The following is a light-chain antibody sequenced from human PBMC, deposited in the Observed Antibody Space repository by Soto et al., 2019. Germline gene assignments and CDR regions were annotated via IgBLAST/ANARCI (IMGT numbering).Light chain of an antibody. J-gene: IGKJ1*01. Sequence: EVVLTQSPGTLSLSPGERATLSCRASQSVSGSFLAWYQQKAGQAPRLLIYGASSRAPGIPDRFGGSGSGTDFTLTINSLAPEDFAIYYCHQRQSWPRTFGQGTKVDI. CDR2: GAS. V-gene: IGKV3-20*01. CDR3: HQRQSWPRT. CDR1: QSVSGSF.